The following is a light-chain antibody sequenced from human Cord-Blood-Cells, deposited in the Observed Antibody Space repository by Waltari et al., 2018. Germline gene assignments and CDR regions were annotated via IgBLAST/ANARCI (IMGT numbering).Light chain of an antibody. CDR2: AAS. CDR3: QQSYSTPYS. Sequence: IQMTQSPYSLSASVGDRVTITCRASQSISSYLNWYQQKPGKAPKLLIYAASSFQSGVPSRFSGSGSGTDFTLTISSLQPEDFATYYCQQSYSTPYSFGQGTKLEIK. V-gene: IGKV1-39*01. CDR1: QSISSY. J-gene: IGKJ2*03.